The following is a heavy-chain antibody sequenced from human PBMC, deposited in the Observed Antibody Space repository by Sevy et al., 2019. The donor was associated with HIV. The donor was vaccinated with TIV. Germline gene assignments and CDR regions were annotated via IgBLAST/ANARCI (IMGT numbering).Heavy chain of an antibody. CDR1: GGSVSSGSYY. CDR3: ARGDYYYYYMDV. V-gene: IGHV4-61*01. Sequence: SETLSLSCTVSGGSVSSGSYYWSWIRQPPGKGLEWIGYIYYSGSTNYNPSLKSLVTISVDTSKNQFSLKLSSVTAADTAVYYCARGDYYYYYMDVWGKGTTVTVSS. CDR2: IYYSGST. J-gene: IGHJ6*03.